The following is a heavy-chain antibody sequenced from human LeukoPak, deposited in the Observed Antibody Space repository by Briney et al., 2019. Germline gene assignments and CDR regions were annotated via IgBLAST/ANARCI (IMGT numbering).Heavy chain of an antibody. CDR1: GGSISSGGYY. Sequence: SETLSLTCIVSGGSISSGGYYWSWIRQHPGKGLEWIGYIYYSGSTYYNPSLKSRVTISVDTSKNQFSLKLSSVTAADTAVYYCARGRYSSGWYDYWGQGTLVTVSS. CDR2: IYYSGST. V-gene: IGHV4-31*03. J-gene: IGHJ4*02. D-gene: IGHD6-19*01. CDR3: ARGRYSSGWYDY.